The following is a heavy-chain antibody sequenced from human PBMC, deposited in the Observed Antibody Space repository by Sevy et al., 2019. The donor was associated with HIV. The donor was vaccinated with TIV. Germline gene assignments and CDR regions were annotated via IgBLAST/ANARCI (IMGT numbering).Heavy chain of an antibody. J-gene: IGHJ4*02. CDR3: ARGNQMVYAILMGYYFDY. CDR2: ISYDGSNK. D-gene: IGHD2-8*01. Sequence: GGSLRLSCAASGFTFSSYAMHWVRQAPGKGLEWVAVISYDGSNKYYADSVKGRLTISRDNSKNTLYLQMNSLGAEDTAVYYCARGNQMVYAILMGYYFDYWGQGTLVTVSS. CDR1: GFTFSSYA. V-gene: IGHV3-30-3*01.